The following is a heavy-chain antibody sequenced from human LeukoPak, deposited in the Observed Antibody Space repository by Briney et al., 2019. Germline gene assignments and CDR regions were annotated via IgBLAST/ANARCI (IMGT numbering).Heavy chain of an antibody. CDR3: GKGGVFEGAGSPRSEP. CDR2: INGNGGRA. D-gene: IGHD3-10*01. Sequence: GGSLRLSCAASGFSFSSYAIDWVRQAPGKGLEWVSSINGNGGRAKYADFVTGRFTISRDSSQNTVYLQMNSLRAEDTAVYYCGKGGVFEGAGSPRSEPGGKGTLVTVS. CDR1: GFSFSSYA. J-gene: IGHJ5*02. V-gene: IGHV3-23*01.